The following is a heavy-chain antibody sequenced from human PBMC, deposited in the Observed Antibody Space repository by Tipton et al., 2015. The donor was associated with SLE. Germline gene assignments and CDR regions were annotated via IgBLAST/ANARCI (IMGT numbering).Heavy chain of an antibody. D-gene: IGHD1-20*01. J-gene: IGHJ3*02. Sequence: SLRLSCAASGFTFSDYYMSWIRQAPGKGLEWVSYISSSGSTIYYADSVKGRFTISRDNAKKSLYLQMNSLRAEDTAVYYCARGYNWNDGSFDIWGQGTMVTVSS. CDR2: ISSSGSTI. V-gene: IGHV3-11*04. CDR1: GFTFSDYY. CDR3: ARGYNWNDGSFDI.